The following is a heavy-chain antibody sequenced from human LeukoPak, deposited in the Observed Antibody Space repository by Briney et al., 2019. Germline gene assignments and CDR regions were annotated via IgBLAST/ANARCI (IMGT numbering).Heavy chain of an antibody. Sequence: SETLSLTWAVSGYSISTDYHWGWIRQPRGKGLEWIGAMHHSGSTYYNPSLKSRVTISVDTSKNQVSLKLNSVTAADTAVYYCARDRSYYTFDYWGQGTLVVVSA. V-gene: IGHV4-38-2*02. CDR3: ARDRSYYTFDY. D-gene: IGHD3-10*01. CDR1: GYSISTDYH. CDR2: MHHSGST. J-gene: IGHJ4*02.